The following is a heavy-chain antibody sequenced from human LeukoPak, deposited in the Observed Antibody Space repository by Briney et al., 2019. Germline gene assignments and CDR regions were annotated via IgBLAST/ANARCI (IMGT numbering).Heavy chain of an antibody. CDR1: GFTFSSYA. CDR2: ISGSGGST. Sequence: GGSLRFSCAASGFTFSSYAMSWVRQAPGKGLEWVSAISGSGGSTYYADSVRGRFTISRDNSKNTLYLQMNSLRAEDTAVYYCAKLYDILTNFDYWGQGTLVTVSS. J-gene: IGHJ4*02. D-gene: IGHD3-9*01. V-gene: IGHV3-23*01. CDR3: AKLYDILTNFDY.